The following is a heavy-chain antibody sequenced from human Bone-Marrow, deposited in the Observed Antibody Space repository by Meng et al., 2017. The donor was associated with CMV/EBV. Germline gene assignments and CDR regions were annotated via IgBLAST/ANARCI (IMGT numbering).Heavy chain of an antibody. CDR2: ISAYNGNT. CDR1: GYTFTTYG. D-gene: IGHD2-2*02. Sequence: ASVKVSCKASGYTFTTYGISWVRQAPGHGLEWMGWISAYNGNTNYTQKLQGRVTMTTDTSTSTAYMELRSLRSDDTALYYCARDDVVGPPAIKFRGYYGMDVWGQGTTVTVSS. J-gene: IGHJ6*02. V-gene: IGHV1-18*01. CDR3: ARDDVVGPPAIKFRGYYGMDV.